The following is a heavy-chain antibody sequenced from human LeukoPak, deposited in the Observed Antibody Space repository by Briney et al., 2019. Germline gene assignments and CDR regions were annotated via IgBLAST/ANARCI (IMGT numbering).Heavy chain of an antibody. CDR1: GGSFSGYY. J-gene: IGHJ3*02. Sequence: SETLSLTCAVYGGSFSGYYWSWIRQPPGKGLEWIGEINHSGSTNYNPSLKSRVTISVDTSKNQFSLKLSSVTAADTAVYYCARGEGVIGYCSSTSCRRAFDIWGQGTVVTVSS. D-gene: IGHD2-2*01. CDR3: ARGEGVIGYCSSTSCRRAFDI. V-gene: IGHV4-34*01. CDR2: INHSGST.